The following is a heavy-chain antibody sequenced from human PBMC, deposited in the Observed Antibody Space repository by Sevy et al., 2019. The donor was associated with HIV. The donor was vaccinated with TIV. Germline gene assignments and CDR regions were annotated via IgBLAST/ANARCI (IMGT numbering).Heavy chain of an antibody. CDR1: GYTLTELS. Sequence: ASVKDSCKVSGYTLTELSMHWVRQAPGKGLEWMGGFDPEDGETIYAQKFQGRVTMTEDTSTDTAYMELSSLRSEDTAVYYCATDPHRYDYGDYRGRSDAFDIWGQGTMVTVSS. CDR3: ATDPHRYDYGDYRGRSDAFDI. J-gene: IGHJ3*02. CDR2: FDPEDGET. V-gene: IGHV1-24*01. D-gene: IGHD4-17*01.